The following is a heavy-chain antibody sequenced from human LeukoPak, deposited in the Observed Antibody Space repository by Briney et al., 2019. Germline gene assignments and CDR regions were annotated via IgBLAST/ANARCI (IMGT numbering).Heavy chain of an antibody. J-gene: IGHJ4*02. Sequence: ASVKVSCKASGYTFTGYYMHWVRQAPGQGLEWMGWINPNSGGTNYAQKFQGRVTMTSDTSISTAYMELSSLRSEDTAVYYCARDHCSGDSCRDRDIDYWGQGTLVTVSS. V-gene: IGHV1-2*02. CDR3: ARDHCSGDSCRDRDIDY. CDR1: GYTFTGYY. CDR2: INPNSGGT. D-gene: IGHD2-15*01.